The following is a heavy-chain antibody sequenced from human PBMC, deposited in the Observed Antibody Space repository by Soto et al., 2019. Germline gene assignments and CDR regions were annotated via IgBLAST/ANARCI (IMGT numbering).Heavy chain of an antibody. CDR2: IHYGGST. CDR1: GGSLSGGDNY. Sequence: QVQLQESGPGLVKSSETLSLTCTVSGGSLSGGDNYWSWIRQLPGKGLEWIGHIHYGGSTYYSPSFKSRVILSVDTSKSQFSLNLTSATAADTAVYFCARESGPGSFDWFDAWGQGTPVTVSS. J-gene: IGHJ5*02. D-gene: IGHD3-10*01. CDR3: ARESGPGSFDWFDA. V-gene: IGHV4-30-4*01.